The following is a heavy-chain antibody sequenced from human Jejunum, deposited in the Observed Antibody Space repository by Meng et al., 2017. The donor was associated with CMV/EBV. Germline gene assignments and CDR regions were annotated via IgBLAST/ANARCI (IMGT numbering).Heavy chain of an antibody. J-gene: IGHJ4*02. CDR2: IYYSGTT. D-gene: IGHD2-2*01. Sequence: LSCTVSDASISSYYWSWIRQPPGKGLEWIGYIYYSGTTNYHPSLKSRVTMSVDTSKSQFSLKLSSVSAADTAVYYCARGRSSNFDFWGQGTLVTVSS. CDR1: DASISSYY. V-gene: IGHV4-59*01. CDR3: ARGRSSNFDF.